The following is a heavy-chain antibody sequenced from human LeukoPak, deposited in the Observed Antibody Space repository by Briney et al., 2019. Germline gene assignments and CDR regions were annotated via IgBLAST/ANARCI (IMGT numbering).Heavy chain of an antibody. Sequence: WASVKVSCKTSGYTFTGYYMHWVRQAPGQGLEWMGWINPSTGGTSYAQKFQGRVTMTRDTSITTAYMELSGLRSDDTAVYSCARSAVEAATPAGYWGQGTLVTVSS. CDR1: GYTFTGYY. D-gene: IGHD2-15*01. CDR3: ARSAVEAATPAGY. V-gene: IGHV1-2*02. J-gene: IGHJ4*02. CDR2: INPSTGGT.